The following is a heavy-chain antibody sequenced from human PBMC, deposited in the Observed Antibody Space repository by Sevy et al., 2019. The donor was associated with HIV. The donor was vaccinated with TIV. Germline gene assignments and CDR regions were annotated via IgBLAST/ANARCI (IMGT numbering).Heavy chain of an antibody. V-gene: IGHV3-30*18. CDR2: ISYDGTIK. J-gene: IGHJ4*02. CDR3: AKEGYDILTGFEPGNFDS. CDR1: GFTIGSYG. D-gene: IGHD3-9*01. Sequence: GGSLRLSCAASGFTIGSYGMHWVRQAPGKGLEWVAVISYDGTIKSYADSVRGRFSISRDNADSTLYLLMDSLRAEDTAVYYCAKEGYDILTGFEPGNFDSWGQGTLVTVSS.